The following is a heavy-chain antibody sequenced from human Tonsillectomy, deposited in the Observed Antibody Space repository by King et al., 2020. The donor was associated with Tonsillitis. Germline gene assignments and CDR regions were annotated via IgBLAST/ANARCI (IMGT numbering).Heavy chain of an antibody. CDR2: IDTSGST. V-gene: IGHV4-4*07. D-gene: IGHD6-19*01. J-gene: IGHJ3*02. CDR1: GGSISSYY. Sequence: QLQESGPGLVKPSETLSLTCTVSGGSISSYYWSWIRQPAGKGLEWIGRIDTSGSTNYNPSLKSRVTMSVDTSKNQFSLKLSSVTAADTAVYYCARDFSSGWYAGAFDIWGQGTMVTVSS. CDR3: ARDFSSGWYAGAFDI.